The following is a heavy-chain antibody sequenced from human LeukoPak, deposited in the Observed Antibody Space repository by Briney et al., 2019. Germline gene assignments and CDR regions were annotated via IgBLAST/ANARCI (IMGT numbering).Heavy chain of an antibody. D-gene: IGHD5-18*01. V-gene: IGHV3-53*01. CDR1: GFTFSGDY. CDR2: TYSGGST. CDR3: ARGGPGYDYFDY. Sequence: RGSLRCSFSGSGFTFSGDYLNWISQSPGKGLEWVSVTYSGGSTYYADSVKGRFRISRDNSKNTLYLQMNSLRAEDTAVYYCARGGPGYDYFDYWGRGTLVSVSS. J-gene: IGHJ4*02.